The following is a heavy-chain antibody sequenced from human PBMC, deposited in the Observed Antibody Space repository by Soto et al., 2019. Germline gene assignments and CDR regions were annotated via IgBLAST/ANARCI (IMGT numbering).Heavy chain of an antibody. CDR2: IYYSGST. V-gene: IGHV4-39*01. J-gene: IGHJ3*02. D-gene: IGHD6-19*01. CDR3: ARPLYSSGWYRRAFDI. CDR1: GGSISSSSYY. Sequence: QLQLQESGPGLVKPSETLSLTCTVSGGSISSSSYYWGWIRQPPGKGLEWIGSIYYSGSTYYNPSIKSRVTISVDTSKNQFSLKLSSVTAADTAVYYCARPLYSSGWYRRAFDIWGQGTMVTVSS.